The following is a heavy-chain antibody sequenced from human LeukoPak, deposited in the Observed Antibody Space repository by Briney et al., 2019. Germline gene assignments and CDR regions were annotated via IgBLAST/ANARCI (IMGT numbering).Heavy chain of an antibody. V-gene: IGHV3-53*04. Sequence: GSLRLSRAPSMFTVSSNYMSWVRPAPRRGGEWVSVIYSGGSTHYADYVKCRFSITRHDSKYALYLQMNSLIEEDTAVYYCASSGKDYGDYKYPYYFDYRGQGTLVTVSS. CDR2: IYSGGST. CDR3: ASSGKDYGDYKYPYYFDY. D-gene: IGHD4-17*01. CDR1: MFTVSSNY. J-gene: IGHJ4*02.